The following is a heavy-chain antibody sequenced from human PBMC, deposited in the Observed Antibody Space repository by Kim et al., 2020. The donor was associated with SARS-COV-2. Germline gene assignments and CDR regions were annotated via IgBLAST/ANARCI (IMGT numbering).Heavy chain of an antibody. J-gene: IGHJ4*02. CDR2: IIPILNIA. Sequence: SVKVSCKPSGGTFSNYAISWVRQAPGQGFEWMGRIIPILNIANYAQKFQGRVTITADESTSTAFMELSSLRSQDTALYYCARDRGEMATTFSFDSWGQGTLVTVSS. CDR3: ARDRGEMATTFSFDS. CDR1: GGTFSNYA. V-gene: IGHV1-69*04. D-gene: IGHD5-12*01.